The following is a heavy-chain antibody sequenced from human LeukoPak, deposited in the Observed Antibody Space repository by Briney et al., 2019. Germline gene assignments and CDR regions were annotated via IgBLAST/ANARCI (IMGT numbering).Heavy chain of an antibody. CDR1: GYTFTSNY. D-gene: IGHD5-18*01. Sequence: ASVKVSCKASGYTFTSNYIHWVRQAPGQGLEWMGRINPNSGGTKYAQKFQGRVTMTRDTSISTAHMELSRLRSDDTAVYYCARGDTAMVPLDYYYGMEVWGQGTTVTASS. V-gene: IGHV1-2*06. J-gene: IGHJ6*02. CDR3: ARGDTAMVPLDYYYGMEV. CDR2: INPNSGGT.